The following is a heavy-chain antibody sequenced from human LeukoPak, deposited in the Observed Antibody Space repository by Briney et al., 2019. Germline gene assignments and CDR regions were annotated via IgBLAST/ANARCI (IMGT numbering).Heavy chain of an antibody. CDR2: MNPNSGNT. V-gene: IGHV1-8*01. J-gene: IGHJ4*02. D-gene: IGHD3-22*01. Sequence: ASVKVSCKASGYTFTSYDINWVRQATGQGLEWMGWMNPNSGNTGYAQKFQGRVTMTWNTSISTAYMELSSLRSEDTAVYYCARGPPYYYDSSGYYSNWGQGTLVTVSP. CDR3: ARGPPYYYDSSGYYSN. CDR1: GYTFTSYD.